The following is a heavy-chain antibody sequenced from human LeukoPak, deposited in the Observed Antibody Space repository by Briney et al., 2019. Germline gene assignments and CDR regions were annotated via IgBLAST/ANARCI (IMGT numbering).Heavy chain of an antibody. J-gene: IGHJ3*02. V-gene: IGHV3-66*01. CDR2: IYSGGST. Sequence: GGSLRLSCAASGFTFSSYSMNWVRQAPGKGLEWVSVIYSGGSTYYADSVKGRFTISRDNSKNTLYLQMNSLRAEDTAVYYCASFMAHLPPGAFDIWGQGTMVTVSS. D-gene: IGHD3-10*01. CDR3: ASFMAHLPPGAFDI. CDR1: GFTFSSYS.